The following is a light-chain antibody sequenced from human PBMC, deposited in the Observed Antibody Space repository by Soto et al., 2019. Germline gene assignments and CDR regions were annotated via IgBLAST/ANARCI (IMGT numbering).Light chain of an antibody. CDR1: QTLRGNY. V-gene: IGKV3-20*01. CDR3: HQFGSSPFT. CDR2: GPS. J-gene: IGKJ3*01. Sequence: EIVLTQSPATLSLSPGDRAALSCWASQTLRGNYFAWYHQIPGQSPRLLVYGPSGRASGIPDRFSGSGSRTASNLTLRGVETEDFGIYYCHQFGSSPFTFGPGTKVNMK.